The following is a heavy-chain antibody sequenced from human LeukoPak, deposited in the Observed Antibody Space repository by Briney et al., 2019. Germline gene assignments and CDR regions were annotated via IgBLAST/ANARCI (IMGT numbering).Heavy chain of an antibody. CDR1: GFTFSSYA. CDR3: AKDYGRGYSYGYSGFDY. CDR2: ISGSGGST. D-gene: IGHD5-18*01. J-gene: IGHJ4*02. V-gene: IGHV3-23*01. Sequence: GGSLRLSCAASGFTFSSYAMSWVRQAPGKGLEWVSAISGSGGSTYYADSAKGRFTISRDNSKNTLYLQMNSLRAEDTAVYYCAKDYGRGYSYGYSGFDYWGQGTLVTVSS.